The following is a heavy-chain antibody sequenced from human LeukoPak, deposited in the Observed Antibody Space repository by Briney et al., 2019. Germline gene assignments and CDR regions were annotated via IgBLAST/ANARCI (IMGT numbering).Heavy chain of an antibody. CDR1: GLTFSTYN. CDR3: AKDSGSSWYYYYYMDV. Sequence: GGSLRLSCAASGLTFSTYNMNWVRQAPGKGLERVSYISSSSSTIYYANSVKGRFTISRDNAKNSLYLQMNSLRAEDTAVYYCAKDSGSSWYYYYYMDVWGKGTTVTVSS. CDR2: ISSSSSTI. V-gene: IGHV3-48*01. J-gene: IGHJ6*03. D-gene: IGHD6-13*01.